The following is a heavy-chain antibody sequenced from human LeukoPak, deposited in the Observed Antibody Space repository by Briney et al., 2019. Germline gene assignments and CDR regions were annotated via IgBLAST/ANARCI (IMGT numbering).Heavy chain of an antibody. CDR1: GGSISSSSYY. V-gene: IGHV4-39*01. J-gene: IGHJ4*02. CDR2: IYYSGST. Sequence: PSETLSLTCTVSGGSISSSSYYWGWIRQPPGKGLEWIGSIYYSGSTYYNPSLKSRVTISVDTSKNQFSLKLSSVTAADTAVYYCARVYVLRFLEWLPYYFDYWGQGTLVTVSS. CDR3: ARVYVLRFLEWLPYYFDY. D-gene: IGHD3-3*01.